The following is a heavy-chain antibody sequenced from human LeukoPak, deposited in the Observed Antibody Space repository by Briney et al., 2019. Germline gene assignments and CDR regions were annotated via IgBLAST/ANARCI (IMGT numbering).Heavy chain of an antibody. CDR3: AKGSGGSSPDDYYYYMDV. CDR1: GFTFDDYA. CDR2: ISWNSGSI. Sequence: GGSLRLSCAASGFTFDDYAMHWVRQAPGKGLGWVSGISWNSGSIGYADPVKGRFTISRDNAKNSLYLQMNSLRAEDMALYYCAKGSGGSSPDDYYYYMDVWGKGTTVTVSS. D-gene: IGHD2-15*01. V-gene: IGHV3-9*03. J-gene: IGHJ6*03.